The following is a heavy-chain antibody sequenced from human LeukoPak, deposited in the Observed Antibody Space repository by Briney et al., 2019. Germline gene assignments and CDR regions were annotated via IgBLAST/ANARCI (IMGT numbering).Heavy chain of an antibody. CDR1: GFTFSSYA. CDR3: AKALDIAVVVAALDY. V-gene: IGHV3-23*01. D-gene: IGHD2-15*01. J-gene: IGHJ4*02. Sequence: GGSLRLSCAASGFTFSSYAMSWVRQAPGKGLEWVSAISGSGGSTYYADSVKGRFTISRDNSKNTLYLQMNSLRAEDTAVYYCAKALDIAVVVAALDYWGQGTLVTVSS. CDR2: ISGSGGST.